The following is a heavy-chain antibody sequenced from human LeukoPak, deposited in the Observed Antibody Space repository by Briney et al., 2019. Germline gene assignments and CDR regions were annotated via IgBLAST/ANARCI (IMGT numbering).Heavy chain of an antibody. Sequence: PGGSLRLSCAASGFIFSDYYMTWIRQAPGKGLEWLSYISGSGSDTNYADSVKGRFTTSRDNAKNTLYLQMNSLRADDTAVYYCAKLHLGPDCWGREPWSPSPQ. CDR1: GFIFSDYY. V-gene: IGHV3-11*03. CDR3: AKLHLGPDC. J-gene: IGHJ4*02. D-gene: IGHD1-1*01. CDR2: ISGSGSDT.